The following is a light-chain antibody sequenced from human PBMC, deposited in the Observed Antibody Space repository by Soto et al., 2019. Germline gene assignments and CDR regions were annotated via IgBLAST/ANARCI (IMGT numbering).Light chain of an antibody. CDR1: QGINTY. J-gene: IGKJ1*01. V-gene: IGKV1-9*01. CDR3: QHLNNYPWT. CDR2: AAS. Sequence: DIQLTQSPSFLSASVGDRVTITCRASQGINTYLAWYQQKPGKAPELLIYAASTLQSGVPSRFSGSGSGTEFPLTISSLQPEDFATYFYQHLNNYPWTFGQGTKVEIK.